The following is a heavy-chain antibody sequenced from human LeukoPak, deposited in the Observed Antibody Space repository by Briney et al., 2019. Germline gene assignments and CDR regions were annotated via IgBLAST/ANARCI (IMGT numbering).Heavy chain of an antibody. J-gene: IGHJ5*02. V-gene: IGHV4-34*01. D-gene: IGHD3-10*01. Sequence: PSETLSLTCGVYGGSFSGYYWSWIRQPPEKGLEWIGEINHSGSTNYNPSLKSRVTISVDTSKNQFSLKLSSVTAADTAVYYCASRYYYGSVRRFDPWGQGTLVTVSS. CDR1: GGSFSGYY. CDR3: ASRYYYGSVRRFDP. CDR2: INHSGST.